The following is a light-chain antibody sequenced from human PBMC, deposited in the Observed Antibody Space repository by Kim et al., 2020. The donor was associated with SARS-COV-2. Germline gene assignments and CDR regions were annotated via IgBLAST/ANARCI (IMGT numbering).Light chain of an antibody. V-gene: IGKV3-11*01. CDR2: DAT. CDR1: QSVTSK. Sequence: LSTGERATLSCRASQSVTSKLAWYQQTPGQAPRLLFYDATSRAAGIPARFSGSGSGTDFTLTISSLEPEDFALYYCQQRINWPLTFGGGTKVDIK. CDR3: QQRINWPLT. J-gene: IGKJ4*01.